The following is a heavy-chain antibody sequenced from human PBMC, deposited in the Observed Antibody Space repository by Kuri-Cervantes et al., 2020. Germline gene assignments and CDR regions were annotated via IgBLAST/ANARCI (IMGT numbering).Heavy chain of an antibody. V-gene: IGHV1-46*01. J-gene: IGHJ4*02. CDR3: ARRGVLGPGSSRLDS. Sequence: ASVKVSCKASGYTFTSCYMHWVRQAPGQGLEWMGIINPSGGSTSYAQKFQGRVTMTRDTSTNTAFMELSSLTSEDTAVYYCARRGVLGPGSSRLDSWGQGTLVTVSS. CDR1: GYTFTSCY. D-gene: IGHD3-16*02. CDR2: INPSGGST.